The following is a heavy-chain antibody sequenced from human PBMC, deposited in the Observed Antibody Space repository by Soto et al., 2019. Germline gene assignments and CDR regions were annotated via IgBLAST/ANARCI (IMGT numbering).Heavy chain of an antibody. CDR3: ARSTLRFLEWSAKSPYYCGMDV. V-gene: IGHV1-69*13. CDR1: GYTFTGYY. J-gene: IGHJ6*04. CDR2: IIPIFGTA. D-gene: IGHD3-3*01. Sequence: SVKVSCKASGYTFTGYYMHWVRQAPGQGLEWMGGIIPIFGTANYAQKFQGRVTITADESTSTAYMELSSLRSEDTAVYYCARSTLRFLEWSAKSPYYCGMDVWGKGTKVTVSS.